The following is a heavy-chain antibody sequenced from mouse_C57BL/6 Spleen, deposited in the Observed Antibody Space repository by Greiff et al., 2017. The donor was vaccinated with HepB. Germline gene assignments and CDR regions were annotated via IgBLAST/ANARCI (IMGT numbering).Heavy chain of an antibody. CDR3: ARWDVSSYGYFDV. Sequence: VQLQQPGTELVKPGASVKLSCKASGYTFTSYWMHWVKQRPGQGLEWIGNINPSNGGTNYNEKFKSKATLTVDKSSSTAYMQLSSLTSEDSAVYYCARWDVSSYGYFDVWGTGTTVTVSS. J-gene: IGHJ1*03. CDR1: GYTFTSYW. V-gene: IGHV1-53*01. CDR2: INPSNGGT. D-gene: IGHD1-1*01.